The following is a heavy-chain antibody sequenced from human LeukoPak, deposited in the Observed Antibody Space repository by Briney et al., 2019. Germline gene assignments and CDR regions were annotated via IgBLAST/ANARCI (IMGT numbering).Heavy chain of an antibody. CDR1: GGSISSYY. CDR3: ARGARRYYFDY. D-gene: IGHD6-6*01. J-gene: IGHJ4*02. CDR2: IYYSGST. V-gene: IGHV4-59*01. Sequence: KSSETLSLTCTVSGGSISSYYWSWIRQPPGKGLEWIGYIYYSGSTNYNPSLKSRVTISVDTSKNQFSLKLSSVTAADTAVYYCARGARRYYFDYWGQGTLVTVSS.